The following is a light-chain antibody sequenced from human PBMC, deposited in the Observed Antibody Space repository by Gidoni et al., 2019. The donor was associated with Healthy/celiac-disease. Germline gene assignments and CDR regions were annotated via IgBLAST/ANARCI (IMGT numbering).Light chain of an antibody. CDR1: QSISSY. CDR3: QQSYSTPPLT. V-gene: IGKV1-39*01. Sequence: DIQMTQSPSSLSASVGDRVTITCRGSQSISSYLNWYQQKPVKAPKLLIYAASSLQSGVPSRFSGSGSGTDFTLTISSLQPEDFATYYCQQSYSTPPLTFGGGTKVEIK. CDR2: AAS. J-gene: IGKJ4*01.